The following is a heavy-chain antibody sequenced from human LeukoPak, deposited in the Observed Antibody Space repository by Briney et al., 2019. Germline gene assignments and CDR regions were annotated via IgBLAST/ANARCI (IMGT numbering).Heavy chain of an antibody. Sequence: SETLSLTCTVSGGSISSYYWSWIRRPAGKGLERIGRIYTSGSTNYNPSLKSRVTMSVDTSKNQFSLKLSSVTAADTAVYYCAREMRCSSTSCYLFDYWGQGTLVTVSS. CDR1: GGSISSYY. CDR2: IYTSGST. V-gene: IGHV4-4*07. CDR3: AREMRCSSTSCYLFDY. D-gene: IGHD2-2*01. J-gene: IGHJ4*02.